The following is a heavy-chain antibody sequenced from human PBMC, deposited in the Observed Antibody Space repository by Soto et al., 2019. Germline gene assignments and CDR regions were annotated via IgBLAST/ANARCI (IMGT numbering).Heavy chain of an antibody. D-gene: IGHD6-19*01. CDR1: GFTFSDYY. V-gene: IGHV3-11*01. CDR3: ARRHNSGWYGGFDY. CDR2: ISSSGNTI. J-gene: IGHJ4*02. Sequence: QVQLVESGGDLVKPGGFPRLSCAASGFTFSDYYMSWIRQAPGKGLEWVSYISSSGNTIYYADSVKGRFTISRDNAKNSLFLQMNSLRAGDTAVYYWARRHNSGWYGGFDYWGQGTLVTVSS.